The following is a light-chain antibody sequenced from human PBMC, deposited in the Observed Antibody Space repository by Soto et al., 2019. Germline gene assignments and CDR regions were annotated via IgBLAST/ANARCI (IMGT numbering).Light chain of an antibody. CDR2: DND. J-gene: IGLJ2*01. CDR3: ATWDSSLIAGV. Sequence: QSVLTQPPSVSAAPGQEVTISCSGSSSNTGNNFVPWYQHLPGTAPKLLIYDNDKRPSGIPDRFSGTKSGTSATLGITGLQTGDEAHYYCATWDSSLIAGVFGGGTKLTVL. CDR1: SSNTGNNF. V-gene: IGLV1-51*01.